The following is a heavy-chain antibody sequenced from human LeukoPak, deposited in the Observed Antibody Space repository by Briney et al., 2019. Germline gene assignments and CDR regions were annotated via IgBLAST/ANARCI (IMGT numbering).Heavy chain of an antibody. CDR2: IIPIFGTA. V-gene: IGHV1-69*13. CDR3: ARGTKMATMYYFDY. D-gene: IGHD5-24*01. CDR1: GGTFSSYA. J-gene: IGHJ4*02. Sequence: SVKVSCKASGGTFSSYAISWVRQAPGQGLECMVGIIPIFGTANYAQKFQGRVTITADESTSTAYMELSSLRSEDTAVYYCARGTKMATMYYFDYWGQGTLVTVSS.